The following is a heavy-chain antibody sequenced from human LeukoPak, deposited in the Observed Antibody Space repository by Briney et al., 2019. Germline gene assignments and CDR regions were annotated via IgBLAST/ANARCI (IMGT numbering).Heavy chain of an antibody. CDR2: INTNTGNP. D-gene: IGHD3-10*01. J-gene: IGHJ4*02. Sequence: GASVKVSCKASGYTFTSYDINWVRQAPGQGLEWMGWINTNTGNPTYAQGFTGRFVFSLDTSVSTAYLQISSLKAEDTAVYYCARAESRLYGSMVGYWGQGTLVTVSS. CDR3: ARAESRLYGSMVGY. CDR1: GYTFTSYD. V-gene: IGHV7-4-1*02.